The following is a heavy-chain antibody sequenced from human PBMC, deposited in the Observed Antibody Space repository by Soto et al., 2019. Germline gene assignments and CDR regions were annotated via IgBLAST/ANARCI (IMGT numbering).Heavy chain of an antibody. CDR2: IYYSGST. Sequence: PSETLSLTCTVSRGSISSGGYYWSWIRQHPGKGLEWIGYIYYSGSTYYNPSLKSRVTISVDTSKNQFSLKLSSVTAADTAVYYCAREGRGRPGGARGYYFDYWGQGTLVTVSS. J-gene: IGHJ4*02. CDR1: RGSISSGGYY. CDR3: AREGRGRPGGARGYYFDY. V-gene: IGHV4-31*03. D-gene: IGHD5-12*01.